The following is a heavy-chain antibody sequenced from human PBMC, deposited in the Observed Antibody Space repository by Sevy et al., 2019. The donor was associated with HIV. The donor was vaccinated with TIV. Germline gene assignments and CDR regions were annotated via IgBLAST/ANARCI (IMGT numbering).Heavy chain of an antibody. J-gene: IGHJ4*02. CDR3: ANLRDDSSGFRFDY. D-gene: IGHD3-22*01. CDR2: IWYDGSNK. V-gene: IGHV3-33*06. CDR1: GFTFSSYG. Sequence: GGSLRLSCAASGFTFSSYGMHWVRQAPGKGLEWVAVIWYDGSNKYYADSVKGRFTISRDNSKNTLYLQMNSLRAEDTAVYYCANLRDDSSGFRFDYWGQGTLVTVSS.